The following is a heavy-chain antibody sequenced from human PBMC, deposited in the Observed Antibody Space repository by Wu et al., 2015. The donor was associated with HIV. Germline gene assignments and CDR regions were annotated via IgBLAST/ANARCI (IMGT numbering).Heavy chain of an antibody. CDR2: IGTYNGKT. J-gene: IGHJ5*02. CDR1: GYTFTSYG. V-gene: IGHV1-18*01. D-gene: IGHD3-16*01. Sequence: QVQLVQSGAEMKKPGASVKVSCKASGYTFTSYGISWVRQAPGQGLEWMGWIGTYNGKTNYAQKLQGRVTMTTDTSTSTVYMELRSLRSDDTAVYYCARDWGGXSFRFDPWGQGTLVTVSS. CDR3: ARDWGGXSFRFDP.